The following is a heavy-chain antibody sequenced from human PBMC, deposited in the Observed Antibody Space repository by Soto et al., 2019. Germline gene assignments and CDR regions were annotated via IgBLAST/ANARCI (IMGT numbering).Heavy chain of an antibody. J-gene: IGHJ6*02. CDR3: VKSLWFGETYYYYGMDV. CDR1: GFTFSSYA. D-gene: IGHD3-10*01. V-gene: IGHV3-64D*08. CDR2: ISSNGGST. Sequence: GGSLRLSCSASGFTFSSYAMHWVRQAPGKGLEYVSAISSNGGSTYYADSVKGRFTISRDNSKNTLYLQMSSLRAEDTAVYYSVKSLWFGETYYYYGMDVWGQGTTVTVSS.